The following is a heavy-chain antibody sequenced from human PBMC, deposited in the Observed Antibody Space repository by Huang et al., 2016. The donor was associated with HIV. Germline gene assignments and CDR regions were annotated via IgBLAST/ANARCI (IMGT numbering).Heavy chain of an antibody. CDR2: ITYDGNYK. Sequence: QVQLVESGGGVVQPGRSLRLSCAASEFTFSDYAMHWVRQAPGKGLWGLAVITYDGNYKNHADSVKGRFTISRDNSKNTLYLEMNSLRAEDTAVYFCAKEIAVPGSRWFDPWGQGTLVTVSS. J-gene: IGHJ5*02. V-gene: IGHV3-30*18. D-gene: IGHD6-13*01. CDR1: EFTFSDYA. CDR3: AKEIAVPGSRWFDP.